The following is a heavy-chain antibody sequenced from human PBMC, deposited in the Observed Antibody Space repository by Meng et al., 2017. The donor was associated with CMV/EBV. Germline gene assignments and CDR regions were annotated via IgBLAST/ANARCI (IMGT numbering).Heavy chain of an antibody. V-gene: IGHV1-8*01. CDR1: GYTFTSYD. Sequence: SVTVSCKASGYTFTSYDINWVRQATGQGLEWMGWMNPNSGNTGYAQKFQGRVTMTRNTPISTAYMELSSLRSEDTAVYYCASSSSAGYYYYYGMDVWGQGTTVTVSS. CDR3: ASSSSAGYYYYYGMDV. J-gene: IGHJ6*02. CDR2: MNPNSGNT. D-gene: IGHD6-6*01.